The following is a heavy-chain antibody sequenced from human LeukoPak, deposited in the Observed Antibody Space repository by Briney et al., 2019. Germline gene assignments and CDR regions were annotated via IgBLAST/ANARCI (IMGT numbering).Heavy chain of an antibody. Sequence: SETLSLTCAVCGGSFSGYYWSWIRQPPGKGLEWIGEINHSGSTNYNPSLKSRVTISVDTSKNQFSLKLSSVTAADTAVYYCARAGPLRFLEWGYNWFDPWGQGTLVTVSS. V-gene: IGHV4-34*01. D-gene: IGHD3-3*01. CDR1: GGSFSGYY. CDR2: INHSGST. CDR3: ARAGPLRFLEWGYNWFDP. J-gene: IGHJ5*02.